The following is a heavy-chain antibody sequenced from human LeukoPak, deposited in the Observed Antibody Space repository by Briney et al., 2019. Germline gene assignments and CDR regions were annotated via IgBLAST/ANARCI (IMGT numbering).Heavy chain of an antibody. CDR2: ISYDGSNK. V-gene: IGHV3-30-3*01. J-gene: IGHJ3*02. CDR1: GFTFSGYA. Sequence: GGSLRLSCAASGFTFSGYAMHWVRQAPGKGLEWVAVISYDGSNKYYADSVKGRFTISRDNSKNTLYLQMNSLRAEDTAVYYCARENNQLRYFDKGAFDIWGQGTMVTVSS. D-gene: IGHD3-9*01. CDR3: ARENNQLRYFDKGAFDI.